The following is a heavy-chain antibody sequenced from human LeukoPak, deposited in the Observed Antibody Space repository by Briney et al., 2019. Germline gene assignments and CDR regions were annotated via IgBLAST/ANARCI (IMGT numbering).Heavy chain of an antibody. V-gene: IGHV3-7*01. J-gene: IGHJ4*02. D-gene: IGHD6-19*01. CDR2: IKQDGSEK. Sequence: GGCLRLSCAASGFTFSSYWMSWVRQAPGKGLEWVANIKQDGSEKYYVDSVKGRFTISRDNAKNSLYLQMNSLRAEDTAVYHCARDDSSGWYYFDYWGQGTLVTVSS. CDR1: GFTFSSYW. CDR3: ARDDSSGWYYFDY.